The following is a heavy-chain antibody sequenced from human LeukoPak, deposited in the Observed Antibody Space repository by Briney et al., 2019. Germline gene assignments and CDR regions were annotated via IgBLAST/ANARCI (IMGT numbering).Heavy chain of an antibody. Sequence: GGSLRLSCAASGFTFSSYWMHWVRQAPGKGLLWVSRINSDGSVTTYADSVKGRFTISRDNAKNTLYLQMNSLRAEDTAAYYCTRATGSFYGLGYWGQGTLVTVSS. D-gene: IGHD1-26*01. CDR1: GFTFSSYW. J-gene: IGHJ4*02. CDR3: TRATGSFYGLGY. V-gene: IGHV3-74*01. CDR2: INSDGSVT.